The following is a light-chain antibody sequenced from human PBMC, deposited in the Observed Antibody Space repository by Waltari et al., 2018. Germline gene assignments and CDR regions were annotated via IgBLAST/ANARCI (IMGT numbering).Light chain of an antibody. CDR2: DVT. CDR1: SSDVGAYNY. CDR3: SSYTSSSTPWV. V-gene: IGLV2-14*03. J-gene: IGLJ3*02. Sequence: QSALTQPASVSGSPGQSITISCTGTSSDVGAYNYVSWYQQHPGQAPKLMIYDVTSRPSGVSNSLSGAKSGNTASLTISGLQAEDEADYYCSSYTSSSTPWVFGGGTKLTVL.